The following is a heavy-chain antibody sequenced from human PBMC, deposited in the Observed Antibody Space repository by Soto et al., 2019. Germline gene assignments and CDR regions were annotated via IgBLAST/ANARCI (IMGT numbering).Heavy chain of an antibody. J-gene: IGHJ4*02. CDR3: ARLGVEMATTTHFGS. CDR2: IYPGDSDT. Sequence: PGESLKISCKGSGYSFTSYWIGWVRQMPGKGLEWMGIIYPGDSDTRYSPSFQGQVSFSADKSISTAYLQWSSLKASDTAMYYCARLGVEMATTTHFGSWGQGTLVTVSS. CDR1: GYSFTSYW. D-gene: IGHD1-1*01. V-gene: IGHV5-51*01.